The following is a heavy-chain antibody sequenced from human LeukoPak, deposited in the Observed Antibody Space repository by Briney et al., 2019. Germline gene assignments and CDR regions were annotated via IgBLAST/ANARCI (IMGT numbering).Heavy chain of an antibody. CDR2: INNEGSDT. D-gene: IGHD3-10*01. Sequence: SGGSLRLSCVVSGLTFSSHWMHWVRQAPGKGLVWVSHINNEGSDTRYADSVKGRFTISRDNGKNTVYLQMNSLRADDAAVYYCATKAGNYQERVSLDYWGQGILVTVSS. CDR3: ATKAGNYQERVSLDY. CDR1: GLTFSSHW. V-gene: IGHV3-74*01. J-gene: IGHJ4*02.